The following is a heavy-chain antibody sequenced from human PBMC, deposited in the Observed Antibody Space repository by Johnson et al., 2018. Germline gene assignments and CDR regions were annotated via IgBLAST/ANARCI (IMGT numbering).Heavy chain of an antibody. Sequence: VQLVESGAEVKKPGASVKVSCKASGYSFPTYDINWVRQATGRGLEWMGWMNPNSGHTGSAQKFQGRVTMTRDTSIRTAYMELSSLGSADTAVYYCARARDVGGTDFQHWGKGTLVTVSS. CDR2: MNPNSGHT. J-gene: IGHJ1*01. CDR1: GYSFPTYD. D-gene: IGHD4-23*01. V-gene: IGHV1-8*01. CDR3: ARARDVGGTDFQH.